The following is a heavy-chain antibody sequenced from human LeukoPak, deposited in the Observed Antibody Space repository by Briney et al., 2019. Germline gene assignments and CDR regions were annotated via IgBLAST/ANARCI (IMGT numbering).Heavy chain of an antibody. CDR2: INPDSGAT. J-gene: IGHJ4*02. CDR1: GYTFTGYY. V-gene: IGHV1-2*02. CDR3: ARDRTGMPFDY. Sequence: GASVKVSCKASGYTFTGYYMYWVRQAPGQGLEWMGWINPDSGATNYAQKFQGRVTMTRDTSISTAYMELSRLRSDDTAVYYCARDRTGMPFDYWGQGTLVTVTS. D-gene: IGHD7-27*01.